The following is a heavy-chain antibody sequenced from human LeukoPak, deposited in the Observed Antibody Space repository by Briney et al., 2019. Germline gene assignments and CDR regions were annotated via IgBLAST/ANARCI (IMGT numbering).Heavy chain of an antibody. CDR2: INPSGGNT. D-gene: IGHD5-12*01. CDR1: GYTFTAYY. Sequence: ASVKVSCKASGYTFTAYYIHWVRQAPGQGLEWMGIINPSGGNTSYAQKFQGRVTVTRDTSTSTVYMELSSLRSEDTAVYYCARSGYSGYDWVWFDPWGQGTLVTVSS. J-gene: IGHJ5*02. CDR3: ARSGYSGYDWVWFDP. V-gene: IGHV1-46*01.